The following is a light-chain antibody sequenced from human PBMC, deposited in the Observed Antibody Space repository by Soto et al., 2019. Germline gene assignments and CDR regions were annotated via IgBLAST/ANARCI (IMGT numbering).Light chain of an antibody. CDR2: ASS. CDR3: QQHYHWGLS. V-gene: IGKV3D-15*01. Sequence: VMTQSPANLSVSPGEGVTLFCSASQNVVTNVAWYQVKPAQAPRLLIYASSTRAPGIADTFSGSGSETQFSLTISSLQSADSAVYYCQQHYHWGLSFGGGTKVDIK. J-gene: IGKJ4*01. CDR1: QNVVTN.